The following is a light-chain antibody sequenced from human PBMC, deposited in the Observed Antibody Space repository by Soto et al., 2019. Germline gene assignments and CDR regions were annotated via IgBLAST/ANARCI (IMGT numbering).Light chain of an antibody. Sequence: EIVLTQSPATLSLSPGERATLSCRASQSVSSYLAWYQQKPGQAPRLLIYDASNRATGIPARFSGSGSGTDFTLTISCLEPEDFAVYYCQQRSNWPRTFGQATKVEIK. CDR3: QQRSNWPRT. V-gene: IGKV3-11*01. CDR1: QSVSSY. J-gene: IGKJ1*01. CDR2: DAS.